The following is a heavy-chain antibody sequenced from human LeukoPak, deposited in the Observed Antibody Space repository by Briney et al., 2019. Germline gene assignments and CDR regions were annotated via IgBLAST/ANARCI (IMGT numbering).Heavy chain of an antibody. CDR3: ARVNTYYDFWSGLSGWFDP. CDR2: ISSSSYI. CDR1: GFTFSSYS. V-gene: IGHV3-21*01. J-gene: IGHJ5*02. Sequence: GGSPRLSCAASGFTFSSYSMNWVRQAPGKGLEWVSSISSSSYIYYADSVKGRFTISRDNAKNSLYLQMNSLRAEDTAVYYCARVNTYYDFWSGLSGWFDPWGQGTLVTVSS. D-gene: IGHD3-3*01.